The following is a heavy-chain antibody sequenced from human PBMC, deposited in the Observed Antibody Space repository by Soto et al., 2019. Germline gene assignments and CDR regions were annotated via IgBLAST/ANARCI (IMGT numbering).Heavy chain of an antibody. J-gene: IGHJ4*02. CDR2: INHSGST. D-gene: IGHD3-3*01. Sequence: SETLSLTCAVYGGSFSGYYWSWIRQPPGKGLEWIGEINHSGSTNYNPSLKSRVTISVDTSKNQFSLKLSSVAAADTAVYYCARPGSGYYTAFDYWGQGTLVTVSS. CDR1: GGSFSGYY. CDR3: ARPGSGYYTAFDY. V-gene: IGHV4-34*01.